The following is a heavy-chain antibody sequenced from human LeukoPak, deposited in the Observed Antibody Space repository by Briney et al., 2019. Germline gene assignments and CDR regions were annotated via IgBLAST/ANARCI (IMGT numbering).Heavy chain of an antibody. CDR1: GYTFTSYG. D-gene: IGHD4-17*01. J-gene: IGHJ4*02. CDR3: ARDLARKEYGDYSPGDY. CDR2: ISAYNGNT. V-gene: IGHV1-18*01. Sequence: GASVKVSCKASGYTFTSYGISWVRQAPGQGLEWMGWISAYNGNTNYARKLQGRVTMTTDTSTSTAYMDLRSLRSDDTAVYYCARDLARKEYGDYSPGDYWGQGTLVTVSS.